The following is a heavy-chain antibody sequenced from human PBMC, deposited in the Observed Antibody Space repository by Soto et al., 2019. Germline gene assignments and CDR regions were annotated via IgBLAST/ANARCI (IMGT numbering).Heavy chain of an antibody. D-gene: IGHD3-10*01. Sequence: PXATLSLTCAVYGGSFSGYYWSWIRQPPGKGLEWIGEINHSGSTNYNPSLKSRVTISVDTSKNQFSLKLNSVTAADTAVYYCARGRGAVRKSYYYYGMDVWGQGTTVTVSS. CDR1: GGSFSGYY. J-gene: IGHJ6*02. CDR2: INHSGST. V-gene: IGHV4-34*01. CDR3: ARGRGAVRKSYYYYGMDV.